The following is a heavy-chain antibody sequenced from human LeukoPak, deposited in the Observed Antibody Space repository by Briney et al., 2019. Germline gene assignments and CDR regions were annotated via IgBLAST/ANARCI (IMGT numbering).Heavy chain of an antibody. CDR1: GGTFSSYA. D-gene: IGHD4-17*01. CDR3: ARGPRPAVTTIPSPIDY. J-gene: IGHJ4*02. Sequence: GASVKVSCKASGGTFSSYAISWVRQAPGQGLEWMGRIIPIFGTANYAQKFQGRVTITTDESTSTAYMELSGLRSEDTAVYYCARGPRPAVTTIPSPIDYWGQGTLVTVSS. CDR2: IIPIFGTA. V-gene: IGHV1-69*05.